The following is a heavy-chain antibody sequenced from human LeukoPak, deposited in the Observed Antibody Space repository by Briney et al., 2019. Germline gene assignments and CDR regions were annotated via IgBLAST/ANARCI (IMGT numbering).Heavy chain of an antibody. J-gene: IGHJ4*02. CDR2: ISGSGGST. CDR1: GFTFSSYA. Sequence: PGGSLRLSCAASGFTFSSYAMSWVRQAPGKGLEWVSAISGSGGSTYYADSVKGRFTISRDNSKNTLYLQMNSLRAEDMAVYYCAKGQNYYDSSAFDYWGQGTLVTVSS. D-gene: IGHD3-22*01. CDR3: AKGQNYYDSSAFDY. V-gene: IGHV3-23*01.